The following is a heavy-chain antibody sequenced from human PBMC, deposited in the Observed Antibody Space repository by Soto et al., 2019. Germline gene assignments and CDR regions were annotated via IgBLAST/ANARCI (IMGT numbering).Heavy chain of an antibody. CDR2: IWYDGSNK. Sequence: GGSLRLSCAASGFTFSSYGMHWVRQAPGKGLEWVAVIWYDGSNKYYADSVKGRFTISRDNSKNTLYLQMNSLRAEDTAVYYCARVSRPGGMLYYYYMDVWGKGTTVTVSS. CDR1: GFTFSSYG. V-gene: IGHV3-33*01. CDR3: ARVSRPGGMLYYYYMDV. D-gene: IGHD2-2*01. J-gene: IGHJ6*03.